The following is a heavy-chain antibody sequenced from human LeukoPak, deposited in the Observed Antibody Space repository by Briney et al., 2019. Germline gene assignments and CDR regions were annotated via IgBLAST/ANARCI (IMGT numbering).Heavy chain of an antibody. D-gene: IGHD2-8*02. CDR1: GVSVSSGIYS. V-gene: IGHV4-61*01. CDR3: ARIGDTGGYFNY. J-gene: IGHJ4*02. Sequence: SETLSLTCTVSGVSVSSGIYSWSWIRQPPGKGLEWIGYIYYSGSSNYNPSLMSRVAISVDTSKNQFSLKLGSVTAADAAVYYCARIGDTGGYFNYWGQGTLVTVSS. CDR2: IYYSGSS.